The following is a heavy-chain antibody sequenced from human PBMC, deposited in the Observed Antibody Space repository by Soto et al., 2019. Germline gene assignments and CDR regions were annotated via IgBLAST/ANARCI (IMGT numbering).Heavy chain of an antibody. Sequence: SETLSLTCTVSGGSISSGDYYWSWIRQPPGKGLEWIGEIYHSGSTNYNPSLKSRVTISVDKSKNQFSLKLSSVTAADTAVYYCARDHCIRTSCYARDYYGLDVWGQGTTVTVSS. CDR1: GGSISSGDYY. CDR2: IYHSGST. CDR3: ARDHCIRTSCYARDYYGLDV. J-gene: IGHJ6*01. D-gene: IGHD2-2*01. V-gene: IGHV4-39*07.